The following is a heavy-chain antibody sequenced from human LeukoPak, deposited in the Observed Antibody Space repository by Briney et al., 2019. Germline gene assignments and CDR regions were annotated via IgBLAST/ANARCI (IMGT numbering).Heavy chain of an antibody. CDR3: ATRSGSYDYDAFDI. V-gene: IGHV3-30*02. CDR1: GFIFTDYG. CDR2: IRYDGGDK. J-gene: IGHJ3*02. D-gene: IGHD3-10*01. Sequence: GGSLRLSCAASGFIFTDYGMHWVRQAPGKGLEWLTFIRYDGGDKYYADSVKGRFTISRDNAKNSLYLQMNSLRAEDTALYYCATRSGSYDYDAFDIWGQGTMVTVSS.